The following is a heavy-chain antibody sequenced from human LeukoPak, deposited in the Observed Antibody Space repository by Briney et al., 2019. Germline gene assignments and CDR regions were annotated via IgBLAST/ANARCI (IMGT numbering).Heavy chain of an antibody. CDR1: GGSFSGYY. D-gene: IGHD2-2*01. J-gene: IGHJ3*02. CDR2: ISSSGSTI. Sequence: KPSETLSLTCAVYGGSFSGYYMSWIRQAPGKGLEWVSYISSSGSTIYYADSVKGRFTISRDNAKNSLYLQMNSLRAEDTAVYYCARDGQPYLSDAFDIWGQGTMVTVSS. CDR3: ARDGQPYLSDAFDI. V-gene: IGHV3-11*01.